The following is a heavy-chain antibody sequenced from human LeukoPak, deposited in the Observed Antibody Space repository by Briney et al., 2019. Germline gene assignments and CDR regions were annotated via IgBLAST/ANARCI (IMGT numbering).Heavy chain of an antibody. CDR2: MNPNSGNT. V-gene: IGHV1-8*03. CDR1: GYTFTGYY. Sequence: ASVKVSCKASGYTFTGYYMHWVRQATGQGLEWMGWMNPNSGNTGYAQKFQGRVTITRSTSISTAYMELSSLRSEDTAVYYCARGRTAMVKRDFPFDPWGQGTLVTVSS. D-gene: IGHD5-18*01. J-gene: IGHJ5*02. CDR3: ARGRTAMVKRDFPFDP.